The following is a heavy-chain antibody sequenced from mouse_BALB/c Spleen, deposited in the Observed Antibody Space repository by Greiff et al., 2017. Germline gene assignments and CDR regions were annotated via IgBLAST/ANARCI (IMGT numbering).Heavy chain of an antibody. Sequence: EVQLVESGGGLVKPGGSLKLSCAASGFTFSDYYMYWVRQTPEKRLEWVATISDGGSYTYYPDSVKGRFTISRDNAKNNLYLQMSSLKSEDTAMYYCARDDGNYAYYAMDYWGQGTSVTVSS. J-gene: IGHJ4*01. D-gene: IGHD2-1*01. V-gene: IGHV5-4*02. CDR1: GFTFSDYY. CDR3: ARDDGNYAYYAMDY. CDR2: ISDGGSYT.